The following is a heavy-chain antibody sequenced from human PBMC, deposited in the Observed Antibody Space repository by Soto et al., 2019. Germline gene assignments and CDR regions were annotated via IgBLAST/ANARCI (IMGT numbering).Heavy chain of an antibody. CDR3: ARESEDLTSNFDY. V-gene: IGHV3-21*06. CDR1: GFTFTRYS. CDR2: ISSTTNYI. Sequence: GGSLRLSCAASGFTFTRYSMNWVRQDPGKGPEWVSSISSTTNYIYYGDSMKGRFTISRDNAKNSLYLEMNSLRAEDTAVYYCARESEDLTSNFDYWGQGTLVTVSS. J-gene: IGHJ4*02.